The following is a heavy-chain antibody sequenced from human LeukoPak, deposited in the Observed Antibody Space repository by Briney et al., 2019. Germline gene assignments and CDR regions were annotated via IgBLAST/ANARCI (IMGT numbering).Heavy chain of an antibody. CDR1: GCTFSSYA. J-gene: IGHJ3*02. V-gene: IGHV3-23*01. CDR2: LRDSGGGA. D-gene: IGHD2-15*01. Sequence: GGSLRLSCAASGCTFSSYAMTWVRQAPGKGLEWVSSLRDSGGGADYADSVKGRFTMSRDNSKNTLSLQMNSLRAEDTAVYYCAKAHCSGGCNPGAFDIWGQGTTVTVSS. CDR3: AKAHCSGGCNPGAFDI.